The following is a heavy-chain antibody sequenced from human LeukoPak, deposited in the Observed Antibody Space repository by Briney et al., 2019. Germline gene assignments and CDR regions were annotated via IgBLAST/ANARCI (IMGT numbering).Heavy chain of an antibody. CDR3: AREYCSSTSCQADY. Sequence: GGSLRLSCAASGFTFSSYAMSWVRQAPGKGLVWVSAISGSGGSTYYADSVKGRFTISRDNSKNTLYLQMNSLRAEDTAVYYCAREYCSSTSCQADYWGQGTLVTVSS. CDR2: ISGSGGST. J-gene: IGHJ4*02. D-gene: IGHD2-2*01. V-gene: IGHV3-23*01. CDR1: GFTFSSYA.